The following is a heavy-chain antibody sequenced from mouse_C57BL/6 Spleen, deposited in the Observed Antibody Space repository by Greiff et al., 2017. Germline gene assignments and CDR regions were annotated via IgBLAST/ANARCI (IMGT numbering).Heavy chain of an antibody. CDR1: GYTFTSYW. V-gene: IGHV1-69*01. Sequence: QVQLQQPGAELVMPGASVKLSCKASGYTFTSYWMHWVKQRPGQGLEWIGEIDPSDSDTNYNQKFKGKSTLTVDKSSSTAYMQLSSLTSEDSAVYYCARFTTAYFDYWGQGTTLTVSS. J-gene: IGHJ2*01. CDR3: ARFTTAYFDY. D-gene: IGHD1-1*01. CDR2: IDPSDSDT.